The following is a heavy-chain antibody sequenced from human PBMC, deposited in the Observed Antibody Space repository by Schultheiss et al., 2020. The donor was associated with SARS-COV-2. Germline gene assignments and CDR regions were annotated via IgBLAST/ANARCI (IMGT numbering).Heavy chain of an antibody. J-gene: IGHJ5*02. CDR3: ARDRDSGSLNWFDP. D-gene: IGHD1-26*01. Sequence: SETLSLTCAVYGGSFSGYYWSWIRQPPGKGLEWIGEINHSGSTNYNPSLKSRVTISVDTSKNQFSLKLSSVTAADTAVYYCARDRDSGSLNWFDPWGQGTLVTVSS. V-gene: IGHV4-34*01. CDR1: GGSFSGYY. CDR2: INHSGST.